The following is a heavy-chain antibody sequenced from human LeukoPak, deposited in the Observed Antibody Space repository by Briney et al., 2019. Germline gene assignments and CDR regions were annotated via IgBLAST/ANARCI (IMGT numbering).Heavy chain of an antibody. CDR3: ARESPEGAGFDY. CDR1: GGSISSYY. Sequence: SETLSLTCTVTGGSISSYYWSWLRQPPGKGLEWIGYIYYSGSTNYNPSLKSRVTISVDTSKNQFSLKLSSVTAADTAVYYCARESPEGAGFDYWGQGTLVTVSS. D-gene: IGHD6-19*01. CDR2: IYYSGST. J-gene: IGHJ4*02. V-gene: IGHV4-59*01.